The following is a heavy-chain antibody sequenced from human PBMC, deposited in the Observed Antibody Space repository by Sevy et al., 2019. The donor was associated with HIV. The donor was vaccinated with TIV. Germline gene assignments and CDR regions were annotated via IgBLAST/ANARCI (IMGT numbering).Heavy chain of an antibody. J-gene: IGHJ4*02. CDR2: IKQDGSEK. CDR1: GFTFSSYW. CDR3: ARGRIFGVVIYYFDY. V-gene: IGHV3-7*01. Sequence: GGSLRLSCAASGFTFSSYWMSWVRQAPGKGLEWVANIKQDGSEKYYVDSVKGRFTLSRDNAKNSLYLQMNSLRAEDTAVYYCARGRIFGVVIYYFDYWGQGTLVTVSS. D-gene: IGHD3-3*02.